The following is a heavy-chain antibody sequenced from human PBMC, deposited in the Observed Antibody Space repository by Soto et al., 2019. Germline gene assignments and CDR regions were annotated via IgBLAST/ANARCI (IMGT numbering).Heavy chain of an antibody. CDR2: ISGTGLST. CDR3: ARDPLGGGDLKNDAFGM. Sequence: PGGSLRLSCAASGFTFSSYAMSWVRQAPGKGLEWVSVISGTGLSTYYADSVKGRFTISRDNSKNTLYLQMDRLRVEDTAVYYCARDPLGGGDLKNDAFGMWGQGTMVTVS. V-gene: IGHV3-23*01. CDR1: GFTFSSYA. J-gene: IGHJ3*02. D-gene: IGHD3-16*01.